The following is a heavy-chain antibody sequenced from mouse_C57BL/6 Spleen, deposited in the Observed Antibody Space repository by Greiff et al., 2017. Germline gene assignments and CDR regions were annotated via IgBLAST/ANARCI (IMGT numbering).Heavy chain of an antibody. D-gene: IGHD3-2*02. CDR2: INSDGGST. J-gene: IGHJ3*01. Sequence: EVKLMESGGGLVQPGESLKLSCESNEYEFPSHDMSWVRKTPEKRLELVAAINSDGGSTYYPDTMERRFIISRDNTKKTLYLQMSSLRSEDTALYYCARHGPTAQAPWFAYWGQGTLVTVSA. V-gene: IGHV5-2*01. CDR1: EYEFPSHD. CDR3: ARHGPTAQAPWFAY.